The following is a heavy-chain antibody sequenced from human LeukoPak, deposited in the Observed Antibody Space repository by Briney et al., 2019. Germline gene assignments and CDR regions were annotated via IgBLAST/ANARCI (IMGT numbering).Heavy chain of an antibody. CDR3: TTGNP. V-gene: IGHV3-15*01. J-gene: IGHJ5*02. CDR1: GFTFVNAS. CDR2: MKSKPEGGTT. Sequence: SGGSLRLSCLTSGFTFVNASMSWVRQAPGKGLEWVGLMKSKPEGGTTFYAAPVKDRFSISRDDSRNTLYLQMNSLTIGDTGVYYCTTGNPWGQGTLVTVSS.